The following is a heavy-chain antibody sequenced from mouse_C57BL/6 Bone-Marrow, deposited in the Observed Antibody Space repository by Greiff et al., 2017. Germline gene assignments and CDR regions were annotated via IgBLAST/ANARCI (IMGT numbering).Heavy chain of an antibody. Sequence: VQLQQPGAELVKPGASVKLSCKASGYTFTSYWMHWVKQRPGQGLEWIGMIHPNSGSTNYNEKFKSKATLTVDKSSSTANMQLSNLTSEDSAVYYGARENYGSSHYFDDWGQGTTLTVSS. V-gene: IGHV1-64*01. CDR2: IHPNSGST. CDR3: ARENYGSSHYFDD. CDR1: GYTFTSYW. J-gene: IGHJ2*01. D-gene: IGHD1-1*01.